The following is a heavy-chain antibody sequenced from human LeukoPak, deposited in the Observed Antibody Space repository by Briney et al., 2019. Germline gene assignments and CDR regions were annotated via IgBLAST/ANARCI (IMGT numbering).Heavy chain of an antibody. J-gene: IGHJ4*02. CDR1: GFTFSTYG. CDR3: ARELTGAYYFDY. CDR2: IWCDGSNK. D-gene: IGHD3-16*01. V-gene: IGHV3-33*01. Sequence: GRSLTLSCEASGFTFSTYGMHWVRQAPGKGLEWVAVIWCDGSNKNYADSVKGRLTISRDNSKNTLYLQMNSLRAEDSAVYYCARELTGAYYFDYWGQGTLVTVSS.